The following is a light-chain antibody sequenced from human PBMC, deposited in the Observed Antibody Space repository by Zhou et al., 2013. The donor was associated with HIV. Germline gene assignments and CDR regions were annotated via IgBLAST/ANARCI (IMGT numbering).Light chain of an antibody. CDR2: GAS. V-gene: IGKV3-20*01. CDR1: ESVSSY. J-gene: IGKJ3*01. CDR3: QQYGSSLLT. Sequence: EIVLTQSPVTLSLSPGERATLSCWASESVSSYLAWYQQKPGQAPRLLISGASNRATGIPDRFSGSGSGIDFTLTINRLEPEDFAVYYCQQYGSSLLTFGPGTKVEIK.